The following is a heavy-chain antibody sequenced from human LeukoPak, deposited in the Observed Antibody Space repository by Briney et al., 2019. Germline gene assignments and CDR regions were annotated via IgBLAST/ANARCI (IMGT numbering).Heavy chain of an antibody. J-gene: IGHJ4*02. CDR3: TRAIDSSSSHFFDY. V-gene: IGHV1-69*04. D-gene: IGHD6-6*01. CDR1: GGTFSSYA. CDR2: IIPIFGIA. Sequence: SVKVSCKASGGTFSSYAISWVRQAPGQGLEWMGRIIPIFGIANYAQKFQGRVTITADKSTSTAYMELSSLRSEDTAVYYCTRAIDSSSSHFFDYWGQGTLVTVSS.